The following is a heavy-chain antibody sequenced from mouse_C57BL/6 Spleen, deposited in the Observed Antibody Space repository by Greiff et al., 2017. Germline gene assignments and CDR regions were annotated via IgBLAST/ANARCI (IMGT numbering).Heavy chain of an antibody. D-gene: IGHD1-1*01. CDR1: GFTFSSYA. J-gene: IGHJ1*03. Sequence: EVNVVESGEGLVKPGGSLKLSCAASGFTFSSYAMSWVRQTPEKRLEWVAYISSGGDYINYADTVKGRFTISRDNARNTLYLQMSSLKSEDTAMYYCTRDPHYYGSSYFYWYFDVWGTGTTVTVSS. CDR2: ISSGGDYI. CDR3: TRDPHYYGSSYFYWYFDV. V-gene: IGHV5-9-1*02.